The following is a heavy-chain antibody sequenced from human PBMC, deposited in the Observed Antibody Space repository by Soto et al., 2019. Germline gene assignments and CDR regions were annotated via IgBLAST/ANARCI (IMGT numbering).Heavy chain of an antibody. J-gene: IGHJ4*02. V-gene: IGHV3-49*04. CDR3: TRGLFVVVPAGRAYYFDY. D-gene: IGHD2-2*01. CDR1: GFTFGDYA. CDR2: IRSKAYGGTT. Sequence: GGSLRLSCTASGFTFGDYAMSWVRQAPGKGLEWVGFIRSKAYGGTTEYAASVKGRFTISRDDSKSIAYLQMNSLKTEDTAVYYCTRGLFVVVPAGRAYYFDYWAREPWSPSPQ.